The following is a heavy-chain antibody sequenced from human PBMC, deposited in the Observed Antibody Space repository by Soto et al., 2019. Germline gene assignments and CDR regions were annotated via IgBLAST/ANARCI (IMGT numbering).Heavy chain of an antibody. CDR1: GFTFSSYS. CDR2: ISSSSSYI. J-gene: IGHJ3*02. CDR3: ARPWAGHRASGDNAFDI. Sequence: EVQLVESGGGLVKPGGSLRLSCAASGFTFSSYSMNWVRQAPGKGLEWVSSISSSSSYIYYADSVKGRFTISRDNATNSLYLQMNRLRAEDTAVYYCARPWAGHRASGDNAFDIWGQGTMVTVSS. V-gene: IGHV3-21*01. D-gene: IGHD3-10*01.